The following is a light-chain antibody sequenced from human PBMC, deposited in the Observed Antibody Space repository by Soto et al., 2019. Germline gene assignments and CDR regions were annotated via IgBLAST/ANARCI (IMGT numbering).Light chain of an antibody. Sequence: EIVMTQSPATLSVSPGERATLSSRASESVSSKLAWYQQKPGQARRLLIYGASTRATGIPARFSGSGSGTEFTLTISSLQYEDFAVYYCQQYNNWWTFGQGTKVDIK. J-gene: IGKJ1*01. CDR3: QQYNNWWT. CDR1: ESVSSK. CDR2: GAS. V-gene: IGKV3-15*01.